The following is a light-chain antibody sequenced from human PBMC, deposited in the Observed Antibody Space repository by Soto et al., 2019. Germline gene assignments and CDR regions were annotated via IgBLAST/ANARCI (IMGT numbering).Light chain of an antibody. V-gene: IGLV3-21*02. CDR2: DDG. CDR1: NIAIKS. J-gene: IGLJ2*01. Sequence: SYELTQAPSVSVAPGQTARITCGGNNIAIKSVHWYQQKPGQAPVLVVYDDGDRPSGIPERFSGSNSGNSATLTITRVEAGDEADYHCKVWDSSSDHRVVFGEGTKVTVL. CDR3: KVWDSSSDHRVV.